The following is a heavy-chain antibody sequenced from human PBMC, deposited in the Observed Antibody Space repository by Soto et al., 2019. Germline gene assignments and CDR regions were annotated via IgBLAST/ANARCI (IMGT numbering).Heavy chain of an antibody. Sequence: QVQLVQSGPEVKKPGASVKVSCTPSGYTFTNYGVNWVRQAPGQGLEWMGWISADSGDTKYARKFQGRVTMTTDTSTRTAYMELRSLRFDDSAVYYCARGGRYSSSSDLTYWGQGTLVTVSS. J-gene: IGHJ4*02. CDR2: ISADSGDT. V-gene: IGHV1-18*04. CDR1: GYTFTNYG. CDR3: ARGGRYSSSSDLTY. D-gene: IGHD6-6*01.